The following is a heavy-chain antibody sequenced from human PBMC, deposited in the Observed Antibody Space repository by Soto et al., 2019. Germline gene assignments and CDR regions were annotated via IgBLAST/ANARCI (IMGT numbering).Heavy chain of an antibody. CDR1: GFTFSNAW. D-gene: IGHD4-17*01. Sequence: EVQLVESGVGLVKPGGSLRLSCAASGFTFSNAWMSWVRQAPWKGLEWVGSIKSKTDGGTTDYAAPVKGRFTISRDDSKNTLYLQMNSLKTEDTAVYYCTTGDPSAFDIWGQGTMVTVSS. CDR3: TTGDPSAFDI. CDR2: IKSKTDGGTT. V-gene: IGHV3-15*01. J-gene: IGHJ3*02.